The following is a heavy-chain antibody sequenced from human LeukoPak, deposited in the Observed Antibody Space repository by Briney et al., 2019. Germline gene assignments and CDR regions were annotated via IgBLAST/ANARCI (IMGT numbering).Heavy chain of an antibody. CDR1: GVSSNNYY. D-gene: IGHD4-11*01. CDR3: ATLSDYLRWAHYFDL. CDR2: IYYTGIT. V-gene: IGHV4-59*08. J-gene: IGHJ4*02. Sequence: SETLSLTCTVSGVSSNNYYWGWLRQTPGKGLEWIGYIYYTGITNYNPSLKSRVTMSVDTSVSQFSLNLNSVTAADTAIYYCATLSDYLRWAHYFDLWGQGILVTVSS.